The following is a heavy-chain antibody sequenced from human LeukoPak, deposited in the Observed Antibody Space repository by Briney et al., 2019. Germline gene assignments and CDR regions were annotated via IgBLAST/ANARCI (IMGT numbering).Heavy chain of an antibody. CDR2: IYWDDDK. Sequence: SGPTLVNPTQTLTLTCTFSGFSLSTSGVGVGWIRQPPGKALEWLALIYWDDDKRYSPSLRSRLTITKDTSKNQVVLTMTNMDPVDTATYYCAHSRGSDYYGSGAGFDPWGQGTLVTVSS. CDR3: AHSRGSDYYGSGAGFDP. D-gene: IGHD3-10*01. V-gene: IGHV2-5*02. J-gene: IGHJ5*02. CDR1: GFSLSTSGVG.